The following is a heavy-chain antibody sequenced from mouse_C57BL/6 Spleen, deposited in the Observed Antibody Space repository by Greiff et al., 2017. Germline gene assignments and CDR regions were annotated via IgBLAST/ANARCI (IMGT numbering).Heavy chain of an antibody. D-gene: IGHD4-1*01. Sequence: VQLQQPGAELVKPGASVKLSCKASGYTFTSYWMQWVKQRPGQGLEWIGEIDPSDSYTNYNQKFKGKATLTVDTSSSTAYMQLSSLTSEDSAVYYSARRNWVYYAMDYWGQGTSVTVSS. V-gene: IGHV1-50*01. J-gene: IGHJ4*01. CDR1: GYTFTSYW. CDR3: ARRNWVYYAMDY. CDR2: IDPSDSYT.